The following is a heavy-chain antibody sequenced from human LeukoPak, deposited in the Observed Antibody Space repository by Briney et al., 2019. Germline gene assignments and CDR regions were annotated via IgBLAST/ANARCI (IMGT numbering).Heavy chain of an antibody. V-gene: IGHV1-58*01. CDR2: IVVGSGNT. CDR3: ARDRSYGDYGYYYYGMDV. Sequence: SVKVSCKASGFTFTSSAVQWVRQARGQRLEWIGWIVVGSGNTNYAQKFQERVTITRDMSTSTAYMELSSLRSEDTAVYYCARDRSYGDYGYYYYGMDVWGQGTTVTVSS. D-gene: IGHD4-17*01. CDR1: GFTFTSSA. J-gene: IGHJ6*02.